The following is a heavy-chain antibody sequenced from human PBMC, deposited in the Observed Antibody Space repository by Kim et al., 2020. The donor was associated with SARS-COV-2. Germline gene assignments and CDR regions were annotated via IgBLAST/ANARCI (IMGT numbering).Heavy chain of an antibody. V-gene: IGHV3-74*01. J-gene: IGHJ5*01. CDR1: GFTFSSYW. D-gene: IGHD4-17*01. CDR2: IKSDGSTT. Sequence: GGSLRLSCAASGFTFSSYWMHWVRQAPGKGLVWVSRIKSDGSTTAYADSVKGRFXTSGDNAKNTLYLQMNSLRAEDTAVXXCATTYYGGNSFDSWGXGTLXXVSS. CDR3: ATTYYGGNSFDS.